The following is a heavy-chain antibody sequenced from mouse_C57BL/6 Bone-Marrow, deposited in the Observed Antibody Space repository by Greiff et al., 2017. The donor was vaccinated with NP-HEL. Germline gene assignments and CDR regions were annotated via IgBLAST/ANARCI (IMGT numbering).Heavy chain of an antibody. CDR2: ISDGGSYT. CDR1: GFTFSSYA. V-gene: IGHV5-4*01. CDR3: ARGPLYGSTYFDY. D-gene: IGHD1-1*01. J-gene: IGHJ2*01. Sequence: VQLMESGGGLVKPGGSLKLSCAASGFTFSSYAMSWVRQTPEKRLEWVATISDGGSYTYYPDNVKGRFTISRDNAKNNLYLQMSHLKSEDTAMYYCARGPLYGSTYFDYWGQGTTLTFSS.